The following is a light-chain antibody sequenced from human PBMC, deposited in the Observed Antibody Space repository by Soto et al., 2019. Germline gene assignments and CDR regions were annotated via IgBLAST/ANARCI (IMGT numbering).Light chain of an antibody. J-gene: IGKJ1*01. CDR1: QSVSSN. CDR2: GAS. Sequence: VVMTQPPVTLSVSPGERATLSCRASQSVSSNLAWYQQKPGQAPRLLIYGASTRATGVPARFSGSGSGTAFTLTISSLQSEDFAVYYCQQYNNGPWTFGLGT. CDR3: QQYNNGPWT. V-gene: IGKV3-15*01.